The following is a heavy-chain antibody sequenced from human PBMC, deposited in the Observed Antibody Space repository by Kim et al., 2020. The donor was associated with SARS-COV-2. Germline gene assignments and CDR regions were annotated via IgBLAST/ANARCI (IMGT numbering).Heavy chain of an antibody. V-gene: IGHV3-66*01. CDR1: GFTVSSNY. CDR3: ARGSPLVYYYYGMDV. CDR2: IYSGGST. Sequence: GGSLRLSCAASGFTVSSNYMSWVRQAPGKGLEWVSVIYSGGSTYYADSVKGRFTISRDNSKNTLYLQMNSLRAEDTAVYYCARGSPLVYYYYGMDVWGQGTTVTVSS. J-gene: IGHJ6*02.